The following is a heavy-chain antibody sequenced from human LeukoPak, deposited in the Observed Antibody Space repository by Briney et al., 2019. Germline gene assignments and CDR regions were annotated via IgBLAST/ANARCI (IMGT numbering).Heavy chain of an antibody. J-gene: IGHJ4*02. Sequence: GGSLRLSCAASGFIFNDFGMHWVRQAPGKGLEWVAFIRSDGSKKYYADSVKGRFSISRDDSNRTLYLQMTSLRPEDTAFYFCARYSSGWPFDTWGQGTLVTASS. CDR2: IRSDGSKK. D-gene: IGHD6-19*01. CDR3: ARYSSGWPFDT. V-gene: IGHV3-30*02. CDR1: GFIFNDFG.